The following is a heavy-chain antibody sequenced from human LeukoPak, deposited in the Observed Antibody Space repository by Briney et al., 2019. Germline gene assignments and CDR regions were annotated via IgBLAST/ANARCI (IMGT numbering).Heavy chain of an antibody. D-gene: IGHD5-12*01. CDR2: MNPNSGNT. Sequence: GASVKVSCKASGYTFTSYGISWVRRAPGQGLEWMGWMNPNSGNTGYAQKFQGRVTMTRNTSISTAYMELSSLRSEDTAVYYCARGGEYSGYGVDYWGQGTLVTVSS. CDR1: GYTFTSYG. J-gene: IGHJ4*02. CDR3: ARGGEYSGYGVDY. V-gene: IGHV1-8*02.